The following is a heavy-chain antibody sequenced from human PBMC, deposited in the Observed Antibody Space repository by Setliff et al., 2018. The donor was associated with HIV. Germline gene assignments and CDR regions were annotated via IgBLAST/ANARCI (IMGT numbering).Heavy chain of an antibody. J-gene: IGHJ4*02. D-gene: IGHD7-27*01. CDR3: AIEPLPGDFGDF. Sequence: GASVKVSCKASGYTFTTYVVHWVRQAPGQRLGWMGWINVGSGNTKYSQKFQGRVTITRDTSASTAYMELSSLRSEDTAVYYCAIEPLPGDFGDFWGQGTLVTVS. V-gene: IGHV1-3*01. CDR1: GYTFTTYV. CDR2: INVGSGNT.